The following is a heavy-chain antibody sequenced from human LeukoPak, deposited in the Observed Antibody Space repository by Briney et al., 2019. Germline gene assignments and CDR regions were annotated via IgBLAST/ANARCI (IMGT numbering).Heavy chain of an antibody. D-gene: IGHD3-10*01. CDR2: LSYSGST. Sequence: SETLSLTCTVSGDSISSYYWSWIRQPPGKGLEWIGYLSYSGSTNYNPSLKSRVTISVDKSKNQFSLKLSSVTAADTAVYYCARGVSRVVRAFDIWGQGTMVTVSS. CDR1: GDSISSYY. J-gene: IGHJ3*02. CDR3: ARGVSRVVRAFDI. V-gene: IGHV4-59*12.